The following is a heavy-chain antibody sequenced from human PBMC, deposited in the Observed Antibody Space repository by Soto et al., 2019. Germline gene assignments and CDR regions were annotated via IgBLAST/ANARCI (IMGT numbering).Heavy chain of an antibody. Sequence: QLQLQESGPGLVKPSETLSLTCNVSGESMSNTAYYWGWIRQTPGKGLEWIGSIFYTGSAYYNSSLKSRVTISVDTSKTQFYLKLLSVAAADTAIYYCARLKSPSSGSYYGGGFFDYWGQGSLVTVYS. CDR1: GESMSNTAYY. CDR2: IFYTGSA. CDR3: ARLKSPSSGSYYGGGFFDY. J-gene: IGHJ4*02. D-gene: IGHD1-26*01. V-gene: IGHV4-39*01.